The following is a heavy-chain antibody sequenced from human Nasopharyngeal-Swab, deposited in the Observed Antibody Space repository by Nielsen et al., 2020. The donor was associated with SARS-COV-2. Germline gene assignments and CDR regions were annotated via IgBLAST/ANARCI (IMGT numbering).Heavy chain of an antibody. D-gene: IGHD2-8*01. CDR3: ARGLSGIVPSPFLGLGPYYSYYYMDV. CDR1: GGSFSDYF. CDR2: INHSGST. J-gene: IGHJ6*03. Sequence: GSLRLSCAVYGGSFSDYFWTWIRQPPGKGLEWIGEINHSGSTNYTPSLKSRVTISVDTSNKQFSLRLSSVTAADTAIYYCARGLSGIVPSPFLGLGPYYSYYYMDVWGKGTTVTVSS. V-gene: IGHV4-34*01.